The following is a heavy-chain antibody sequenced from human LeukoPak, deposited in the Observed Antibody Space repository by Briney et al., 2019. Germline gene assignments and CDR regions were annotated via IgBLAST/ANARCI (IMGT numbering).Heavy chain of an antibody. J-gene: IGHJ3*02. CDR1: GGSISSCY. Sequence: SETLSLTCTVSGGSISSCYRSWIRQPPGKGLEWIGYIYYSGSTNYNPSLKSRVTISVDTSKNQFSLKLSSVTAADTAVYYCARFGAETDAFDIWGQGTMVTVSS. CDR2: IYYSGST. D-gene: IGHD4/OR15-4a*01. V-gene: IGHV4-59*01. CDR3: ARFGAETDAFDI.